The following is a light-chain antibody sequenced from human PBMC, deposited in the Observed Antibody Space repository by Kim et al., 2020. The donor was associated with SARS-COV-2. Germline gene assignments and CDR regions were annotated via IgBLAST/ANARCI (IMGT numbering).Light chain of an antibody. CDR2: GAS. V-gene: IGKV1-39*01. Sequence: DIEMTQSPSSLSASIGDRVTITCRASQPTYKYLNWYQQRPGKAPKLLIYGASSLQGGVPSRFSGSGFGADFTLTITSLQPEDFATFYCQQGYSSPYSFGRGTKLEI. CDR3: QQGYSSPYS. CDR1: QPTYKY. J-gene: IGKJ2*03.